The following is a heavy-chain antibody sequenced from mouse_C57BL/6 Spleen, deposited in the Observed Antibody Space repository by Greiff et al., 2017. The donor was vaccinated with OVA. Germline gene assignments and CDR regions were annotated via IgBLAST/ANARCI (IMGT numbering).Heavy chain of an antibody. V-gene: IGHV2-2*01. CDR1: GFSLTSYG. Sequence: QVQLQQSGPGLVQPSQSLSITCTVSGFSLTSYGVHWVRQSPGKGLEWLGVIWSGGSTDYNAAFISRLSISKDNSKSQVFFKMNSLQADDTAIYYCARHDYDTWFAYWGQGTLVTVSA. D-gene: IGHD2-4*01. J-gene: IGHJ3*01. CDR3: ARHDYDTWFAY. CDR2: IWSGGST.